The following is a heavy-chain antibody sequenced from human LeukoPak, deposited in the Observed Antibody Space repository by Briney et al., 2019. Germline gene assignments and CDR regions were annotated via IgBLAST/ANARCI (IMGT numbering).Heavy chain of an antibody. Sequence: GASVKVSCKASGYTFTSYGISWVRQAPGQGLEWRGWISAYNGNTNYAQKLQGRVTMTTDTSTSTAYMELRSLRSDDTAVYYCASFHRDSSSWYDFDYWGQGTLVTVSS. CDR3: ASFHRDSSSWYDFDY. V-gene: IGHV1-18*01. D-gene: IGHD6-13*01. CDR1: GYTFTSYG. J-gene: IGHJ4*02. CDR2: ISAYNGNT.